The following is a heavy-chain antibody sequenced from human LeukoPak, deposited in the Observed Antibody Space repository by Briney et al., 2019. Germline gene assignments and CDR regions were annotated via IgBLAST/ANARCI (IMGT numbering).Heavy chain of an antibody. CDR2: ISSSSYR. CDR3: AWIYRAFDI. J-gene: IGHJ3*02. V-gene: IGHV3-21*01. Sequence: GGSLRLSCAASGFTFSSYSTNSVPHAPGKGLEWVSSISSSSYRYYADSVKGRFTISRDNAKNSLYLQMNSLRAEDTAVYYCAWIYRAFDIWGQGTMVTVSS. D-gene: IGHD2-2*03. CDR1: GFTFSSYS.